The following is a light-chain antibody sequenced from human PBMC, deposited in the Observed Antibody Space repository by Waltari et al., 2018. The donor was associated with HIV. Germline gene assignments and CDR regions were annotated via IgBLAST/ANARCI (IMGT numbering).Light chain of an antibody. CDR1: QSVSSTF. V-gene: IGKV3-20*01. Sequence: EIVMTQSPVTLSVSPGERATLSCRASQSVSSTFLAWYQQTPGQAPRLLIYAASSRATGIPDRFSGSGSGTDFTLTISRLEPEDFAVYYCQQYGGSPPVTFGQGTRLEIK. CDR2: AAS. J-gene: IGKJ5*01. CDR3: QQYGGSPPVT.